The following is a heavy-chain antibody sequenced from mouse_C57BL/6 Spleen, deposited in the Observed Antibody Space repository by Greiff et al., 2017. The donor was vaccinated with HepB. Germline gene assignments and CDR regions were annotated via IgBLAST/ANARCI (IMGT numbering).Heavy chain of an antibody. CDR2: IYPGGGYT. CDR3: ARGVDFDV. V-gene: IGHV1-63*01. D-gene: IGHD1-1*02. Sequence: QVQLQQSGAELVRPGTSVKMSCKASGYTFTNYWIGWAKQRPGHGLEWIGDIYPGGGYTNYNEKFKGKATLTADKSSSTAYMQVSSLTSDDAAIYYCARGVDFDVWGTGTTVTVSS. J-gene: IGHJ1*03. CDR1: GYTFTNYW.